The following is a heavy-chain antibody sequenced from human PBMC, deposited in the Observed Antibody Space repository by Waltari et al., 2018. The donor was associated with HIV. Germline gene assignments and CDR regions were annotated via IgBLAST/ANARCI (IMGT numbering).Heavy chain of an antibody. Sequence: QVQLVQSGDEVKTPGASVKVSCKTSGYTFTNYVITWVRQAPGQGLEWMGWISAYNGNTNFAQRFQGRVTMTTDTSTSTAYMELRSLRSDDTAVFYCARVQLIMVTFGGDFAPQFFEYWGQGTLVTVSS. CDR1: GYTFTNYV. J-gene: IGHJ4*02. D-gene: IGHD3-16*01. V-gene: IGHV1-18*01. CDR2: ISAYNGNT. CDR3: ARVQLIMVTFGGDFAPQFFEY.